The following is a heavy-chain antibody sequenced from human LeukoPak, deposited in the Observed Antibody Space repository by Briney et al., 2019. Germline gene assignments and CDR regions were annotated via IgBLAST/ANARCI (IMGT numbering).Heavy chain of an antibody. V-gene: IGHV4-59*01. CDR2: IYYSGST. Sequence: SETLSLTCTVSGGSISSYYWSWIRQPPGKRLEWIGYIYYSGSTNYNPSLKSRVTISVDTSKNQFSLKLTSVTAADTAVYYCARHSAHSSTNDAFDMWGQGTLVIVSS. J-gene: IGHJ3*02. CDR3: ARHSAHSSTNDAFDM. D-gene: IGHD6-13*01. CDR1: GGSISSYY.